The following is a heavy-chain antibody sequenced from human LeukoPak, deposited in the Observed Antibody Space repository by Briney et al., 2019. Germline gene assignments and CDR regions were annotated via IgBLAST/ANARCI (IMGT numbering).Heavy chain of an antibody. D-gene: IGHD3-3*01. Sequence: PSETLSLTCTVSGVSISNYYWTWIRQPPGKGLEWIGYIYYSGSTNYNPSLKSRVTISVDTSKNQFSLKLSSVTAADTAVYYCARVQSDFWSGRDAFDIWGQGTMVTVSS. CDR3: ARVQSDFWSGRDAFDI. V-gene: IGHV4-59*01. J-gene: IGHJ3*02. CDR2: IYYSGST. CDR1: GVSISNYY.